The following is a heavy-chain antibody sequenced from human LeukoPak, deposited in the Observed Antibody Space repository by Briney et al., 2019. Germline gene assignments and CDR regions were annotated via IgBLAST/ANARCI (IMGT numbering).Heavy chain of an antibody. D-gene: IGHD5-24*01. CDR3: ARPSRWLQYLYFDY. J-gene: IGHJ4*02. CDR2: INAGNGNT. Sequence: ASVNVSCKASGYTFTSYAMHWVRQAPGQRLEWMGWINAGNGNTKYSQKFQGRVTITRDTSASTAYMELSSLRSEDTAVYYCARPSRWLQYLYFDYWGQGTLVTVSS. CDR1: GYTFTSYA. V-gene: IGHV1-3*01.